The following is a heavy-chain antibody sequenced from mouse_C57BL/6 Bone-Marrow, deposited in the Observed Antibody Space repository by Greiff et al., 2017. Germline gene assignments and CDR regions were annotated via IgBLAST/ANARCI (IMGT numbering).Heavy chain of an antibody. Sequence: QVQLQQPGAELVKPGASVKMSCKASGYTFTSYWITWVKQRPGQGLEWIGDIYPGSGSTNYNEKFKSKATLTVDTSSSTAYMQLSRLTSEDSAVYYCARDSYYGSSYVFAYWGQGTLVTVSA. D-gene: IGHD1-1*01. CDR2: IYPGSGST. V-gene: IGHV1-55*01. CDR1: GYTFTSYW. CDR3: ARDSYYGSSYVFAY. J-gene: IGHJ3*01.